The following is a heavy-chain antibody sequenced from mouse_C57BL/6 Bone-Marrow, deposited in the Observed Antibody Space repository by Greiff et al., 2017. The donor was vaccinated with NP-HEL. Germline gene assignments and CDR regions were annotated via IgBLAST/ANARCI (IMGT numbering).Heavy chain of an antibody. V-gene: IGHV1-74*01. J-gene: IGHJ1*03. D-gene: IGHD1-1*01. CDR3: AMALHYYGSSYGWYFDV. CDR1: GYTFTSYW. CDR2: IHPSDSDT. Sequence: VQLQQPGAELVKPGASVKVSCKASGYTFTSYWMHWVKQRPGQGLEWIGRIHPSDSDTNYNQKFKGKATLTVDKSSSTAYMQLSSLTSEDSAVYYCAMALHYYGSSYGWYFDVWGTGTTVTVSS.